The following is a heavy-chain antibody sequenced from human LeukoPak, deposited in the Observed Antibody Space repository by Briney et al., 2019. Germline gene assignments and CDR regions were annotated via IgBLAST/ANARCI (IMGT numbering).Heavy chain of an antibody. Sequence: GGSLRLSCAASGFTFSSYAMSWVRQAPGKGLEWVSAISGSGGSTYYADSVKGRFTISRDNANNSLYLQMNSLRAEDTAVHYCARGGHDFWSGYYLDYWGQGTLVTVSS. CDR3: ARGGHDFWSGYYLDY. D-gene: IGHD3-3*01. J-gene: IGHJ4*02. CDR2: ISGSGGST. CDR1: GFTFSSYA. V-gene: IGHV3-23*01.